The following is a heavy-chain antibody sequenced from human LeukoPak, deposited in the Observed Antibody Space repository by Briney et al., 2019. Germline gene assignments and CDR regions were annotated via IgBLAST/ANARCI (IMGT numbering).Heavy chain of an antibody. V-gene: IGHV4-39*01. CDR1: GGSISDSSYY. D-gene: IGHD3-22*01. Sequence: PSETLSLTCTGSGGSISDSSYYWGWIRQPPGKGLEWIGSIYYSGSTYYNPCLKSRVTMSVDTSKNQFSLRLSSVTAADMAVYYCARHSGYYYARDAFDIWGQGTMVTVSS. J-gene: IGHJ3*02. CDR3: ARHSGYYYARDAFDI. CDR2: IYYSGST.